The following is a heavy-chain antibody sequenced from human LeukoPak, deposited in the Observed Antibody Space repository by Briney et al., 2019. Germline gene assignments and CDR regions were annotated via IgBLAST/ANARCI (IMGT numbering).Heavy chain of an antibody. D-gene: IGHD3-10*01. J-gene: IGHJ3*02. CDR1: GFTFSSYA. V-gene: IGHV3-23*01. CDR2: ISGSGGST. Sequence: GGSLRLSCAASGFTFSSYAMSWVRQAPGKGLEWVSAISGSGGSTYYADSVKGRFTISRDNSRNTLYLQMNSLRAEDTAVYYCAKAVITMVRGVDAFDIWGQGTMVTVSS. CDR3: AKAVITMVRGVDAFDI.